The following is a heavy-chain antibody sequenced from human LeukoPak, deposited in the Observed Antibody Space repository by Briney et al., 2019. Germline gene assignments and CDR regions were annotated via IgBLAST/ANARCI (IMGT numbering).Heavy chain of an antibody. J-gene: IGHJ4*02. CDR1: GFTVSDNY. V-gene: IGHV3-53*01. CDR2: INSGGYT. CDR3: ARRPVNAYSFDS. Sequence: GGSLRLSCAASGFTVSDNYLSWVRQAPGKGLQWVSFINSGGYTSYADSVKGRFTISRVNSKNTLYLQLNNLRADDTAVYYCARRPVNAYSFDSWGQGTLVTVSS. D-gene: IGHD3-16*01.